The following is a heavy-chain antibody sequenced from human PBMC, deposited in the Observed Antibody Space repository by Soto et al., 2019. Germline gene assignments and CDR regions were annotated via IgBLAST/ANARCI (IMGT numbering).Heavy chain of an antibody. CDR2: IKQDGSEK. D-gene: IGHD1-26*01. V-gene: IGHV3-7*05. CDR1: GFTFSSYW. J-gene: IGHJ4*02. CDR3: AKEYTSTSRGSFDY. Sequence: PGGSLRLSCAASGFTFSSYWMSWVRQAPGKGLEWVANIKQDGSEKYYVDSVKGRFTISRDNSKNTVYLQMNSVRADDTAVYYCAKEYTSTSRGSFDYWGQGALVTVSS.